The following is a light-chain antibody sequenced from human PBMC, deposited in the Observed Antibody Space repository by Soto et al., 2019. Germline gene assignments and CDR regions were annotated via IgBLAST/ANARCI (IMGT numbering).Light chain of an antibody. CDR1: QSVLYSSNNKNY. CDR2: WAS. J-gene: IGKJ1*01. V-gene: IGKV4-1*01. CDR3: QQYYRPWT. Sequence: DIVMTQSPDSLAVSLGERATINCKSSQSVLYSSNNKNYLALYQQKPGQPPKLLIYWASTRESVVPDRFSGSGSGTDFTLTISSLQAEDVAVYYCQQYYRPWTFGQGTKVEIK.